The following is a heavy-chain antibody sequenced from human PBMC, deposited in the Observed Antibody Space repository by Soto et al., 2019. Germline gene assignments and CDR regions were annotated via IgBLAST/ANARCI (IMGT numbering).Heavy chain of an antibody. D-gene: IGHD6-13*01. CDR3: ARGTPQGLLAAAFSGYYMDV. V-gene: IGHV1-18*01. J-gene: IGHJ6*03. Sequence: QVQLVQSGAEVKKPGASVKVSCKASGYTFTSYGISWVRQAPGQGLEWMGWISAYNGNTNYAQKLQGRVTMTTDTTTSTAYMELRSLRSDDTAVYYCARGTPQGLLAAAFSGYYMDVWGKGTTVTVSS. CDR1: GYTFTSYG. CDR2: ISAYNGNT.